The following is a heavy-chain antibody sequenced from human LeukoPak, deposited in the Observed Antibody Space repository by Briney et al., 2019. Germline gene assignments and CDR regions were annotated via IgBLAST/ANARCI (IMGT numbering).Heavy chain of an antibody. CDR2: IYYTGTT. D-gene: IGHD3-16*01. J-gene: IGHJ4*02. V-gene: IGHV4-59*01. Sequence: PSGTLSLTCTVSAGSISSYNWNWIRQPPGKGLEWIGSIYYTGTTNYNPSLQSRVTISLDMSKNQFSLKLSSVTAADTAIYYCAGGKLRFPDSWGQGTLVTVSS. CDR3: AGGKLRFPDS. CDR1: AGSISSYN.